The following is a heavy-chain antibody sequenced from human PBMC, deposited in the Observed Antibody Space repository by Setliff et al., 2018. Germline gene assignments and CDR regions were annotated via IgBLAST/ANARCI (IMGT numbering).Heavy chain of an antibody. V-gene: IGHV4-38-2*01. D-gene: IGHD6-13*01. CDR1: GYSISSGYY. CDR2: IYYSGST. J-gene: IGHJ4*02. Sequence: LSLTCAVSGYSISSGYYWGGIRQPPGKGLEWIGSIYYSGSTYYNPSLKSRVTISVDTSKNQFSLKLSSVTAADTAVYYCARRGMSSSWFQGYFDYWGQGTLVTVSS. CDR3: ARRGMSSSWFQGYFDY.